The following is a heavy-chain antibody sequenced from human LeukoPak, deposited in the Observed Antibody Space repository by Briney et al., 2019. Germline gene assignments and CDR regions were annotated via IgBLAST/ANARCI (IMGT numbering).Heavy chain of an antibody. CDR2: IIPIFGTA. V-gene: IGHV1-69*05. CDR1: GGTFTSYA. D-gene: IGHD4-11*01. Sequence: ASVKVSCKASGGTFTSYAISWVRQAPGQGREWMGGIIPIFGTANYAQKYQGRVTITTDESTSTAYMELSSLRSEDTAVYYCARSGNLLTTVTPSYYMDGGGKGTTVAVS. J-gene: IGHJ6*03. CDR3: ARSGNLLTTVTPSYYMDG.